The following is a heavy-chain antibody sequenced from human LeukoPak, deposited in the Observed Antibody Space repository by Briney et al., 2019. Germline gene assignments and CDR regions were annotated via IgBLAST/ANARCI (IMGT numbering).Heavy chain of an antibody. CDR2: IYSGGST. CDR1: GFTVSNNY. Sequence: GSLRLSCAASGFTVSNNYMSWVRQAPGKGLEWVSVIYSGGSTYYADSVKGRFTISRDNSKNTLYLQMNSLRAEDTAAYYCARGPYSSGWSLDYWGQGTLVTVSS. V-gene: IGHV3-66*01. CDR3: ARGPYSSGWSLDY. J-gene: IGHJ4*02. D-gene: IGHD6-19*01.